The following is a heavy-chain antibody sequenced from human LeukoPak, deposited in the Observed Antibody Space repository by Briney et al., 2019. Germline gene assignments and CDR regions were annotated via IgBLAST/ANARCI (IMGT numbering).Heavy chain of an antibody. V-gene: IGHV1-8*03. J-gene: IGHJ4*02. CDR3: ARVQQWLYYFDY. CDR2: MNPNSGNT. Sequence: VASVKVSCKASGYTFTSYDINWVRQATGQGLEWMGWMNPNSGNTGYAQKFQGRVTITRNTSISTAYMELRSLRSDDTAVYYCARVQQWLYYFDYWGQGTLVTVSS. CDR1: GYTFTSYD. D-gene: IGHD6-19*01.